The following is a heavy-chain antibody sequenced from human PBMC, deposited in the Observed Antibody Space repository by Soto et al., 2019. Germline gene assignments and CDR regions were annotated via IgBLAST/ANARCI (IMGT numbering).Heavy chain of an antibody. CDR2: MNPNSGNT. CDR1: GYTFTSYD. J-gene: IGHJ6*03. CDR3: ARGNVTIFAYGQTWRGEDYYYYMDV. V-gene: IGHV1-8*01. Sequence: EASVKVSCKASGYTFTSYDINWVRQATGQGLEWMGWMNPNSGNTGYAQKFQGRVTMTRNTSISTAYMELSSLRSEDTAVYYCARGNVTIFAYGQTWRGEDYYYYMDVWGKGTTVTVSS. D-gene: IGHD3-3*01.